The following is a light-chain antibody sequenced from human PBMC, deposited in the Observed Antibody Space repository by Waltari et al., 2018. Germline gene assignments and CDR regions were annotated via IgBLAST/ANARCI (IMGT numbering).Light chain of an antibody. J-gene: IGLJ2*01. V-gene: IGLV2-23*02. CDR1: RIDVWTYKR. Sequence: QPALTQPPPLPGSPGQSITISRPGTRIDVWTYKRDHCYQQHPGKAPKLMIYVVSKRPSGVSDRFSGSKSGDWASLTISGLQPEDEAEYFCSSYAGSSKGVFGGGTKVTVL. CDR2: VVS. CDR3: SSYAGSSKGV.